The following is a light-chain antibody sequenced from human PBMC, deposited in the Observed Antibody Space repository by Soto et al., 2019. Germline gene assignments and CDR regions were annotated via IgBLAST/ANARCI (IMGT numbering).Light chain of an antibody. CDR1: SSDVGGYDQ. CDR3: SSYTGSGTF. CDR2: AVT. Sequence: QSVLTQPASVSGSPGQSIAISCTGTSSDVGGYDQVSRYQQHPGKAPKLMIYAVTTRPSGVSNRFSGSKSGNTASLTISGLQAEDEADYYCSSYTGSGTFFGGGTQLTVL. V-gene: IGLV2-14*01. J-gene: IGLJ2*01.